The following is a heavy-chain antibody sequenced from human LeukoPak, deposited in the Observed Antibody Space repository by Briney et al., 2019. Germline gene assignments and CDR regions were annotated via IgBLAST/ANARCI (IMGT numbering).Heavy chain of an antibody. CDR3: AITDLDKEGYCSGGSCSGSVNSYYYYYGMDV. V-gene: IGHV1-46*01. D-gene: IGHD2-15*01. J-gene: IGHJ6*02. CDR2: INPSGGST. CDR1: GYTFTSYY. Sequence: GASVKVSCKASGYTFTSYYMHWVRQAPGQGLEWMGIINPSGGSTNYAQKFQGRVTITADESTSTAYMELSSLRSEDTAVYYCAITDLDKEGYCSGGSCSGSVNSYYYYYGMDVWGQGTTVTVSS.